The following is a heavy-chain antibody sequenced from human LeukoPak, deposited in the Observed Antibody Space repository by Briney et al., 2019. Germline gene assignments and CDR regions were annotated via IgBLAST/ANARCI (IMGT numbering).Heavy chain of an antibody. CDR2: INHSGST. CDR1: GGSFSGYY. Sequence: SETLSLTCAVYGGSFSGYYWSWIRQPPGKGLEWIGEINHSGSTNYNPSLKSRVTISVDTSKNQFSLTLRSVTAADTAVYYCARGPPYYYGSGSYYRLDYWGQGTLVTVSS. CDR3: ARGPPYYYGSGSYYRLDY. J-gene: IGHJ4*02. D-gene: IGHD3-10*01. V-gene: IGHV4-34*01.